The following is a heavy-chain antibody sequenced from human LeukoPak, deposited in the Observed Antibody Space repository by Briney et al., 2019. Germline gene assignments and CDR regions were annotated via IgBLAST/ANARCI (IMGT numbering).Heavy chain of an antibody. D-gene: IGHD2-2*01. CDR2: INHSGST. J-gene: IGHJ6*02. V-gene: IGHV4-34*01. CDR1: GGSFSGYY. CDR3: ARGRYCSSTSCHGPYYYGMDV. Sequence: PSETPSLTCAVYGGSFSGYYWSWIRQPPGKGLEWIGEINHSGSTNYNPSLKSRVTISVDTSKNQFSLKLSSVTAADTAVYYCARGRYCSSTSCHGPYYYGMDVWGQGTTVTVSS.